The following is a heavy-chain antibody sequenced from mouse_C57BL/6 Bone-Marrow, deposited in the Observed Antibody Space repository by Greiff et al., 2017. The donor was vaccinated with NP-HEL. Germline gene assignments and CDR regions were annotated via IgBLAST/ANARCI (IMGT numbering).Heavy chain of an antibody. D-gene: IGHD1-3*01. CDR1: GYTFTSYG. J-gene: IGHJ4*01. CDR3: ARIEWGGMDY. V-gene: IGHV1-81*01. CDR2: IYPRSGNT. Sequence: VQVVESGAELARPGASVKLSCKASGYTFTSYGISWVKQRTGQGLEWIGEIYPRSGNTYYNEKFKGKATLTADKSSSTAYMELRSLTSEDSAVYFCARIEWGGMDYWGQGTSVTVSS.